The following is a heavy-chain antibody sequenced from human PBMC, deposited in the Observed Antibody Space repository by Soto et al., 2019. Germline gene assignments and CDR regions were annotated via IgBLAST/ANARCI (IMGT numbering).Heavy chain of an antibody. CDR3: AREVPDILTGYPYYFDY. D-gene: IGHD3-9*01. Sequence: KVSCKAFWYNFPHYYIKWGRQATGPGFEWMGWMSPYNGNTSYAQKFQGRVTMTTNTSTSTAYMELRSLRSDDTAVYYCAREVPDILTGYPYYFDYWGQGTLVTVSS. J-gene: IGHJ4*02. V-gene: IGHV1-8*01. CDR2: MSPYNGNT. CDR1: WYNFPHYY.